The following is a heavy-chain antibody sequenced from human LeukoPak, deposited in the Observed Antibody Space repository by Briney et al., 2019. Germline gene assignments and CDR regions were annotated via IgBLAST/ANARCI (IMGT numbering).Heavy chain of an antibody. J-gene: IGHJ6*02. CDR1: GYTFTTYG. CDR2: ISVYTGDT. D-gene: IGHD7-27*01. V-gene: IGHV1-18*01. Sequence: ASVKVSCKASGYTFTTYGISWVRQAPGQELEWMGWISVYTGDTNFAQKFQGRVTMTTDTSTSTAYMELRSLRSDDTAVYYCARDYWGTGGDGLDVWGQGTTVTVSS. CDR3: ARDYWGTGGDGLDV.